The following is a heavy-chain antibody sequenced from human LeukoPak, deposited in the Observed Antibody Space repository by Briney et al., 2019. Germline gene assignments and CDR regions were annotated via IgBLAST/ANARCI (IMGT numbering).Heavy chain of an antibody. CDR2: IYHSGST. CDR3: ARALYRGYSYGYVGGDWFDP. J-gene: IGHJ5*02. V-gene: IGHV4-30-2*01. D-gene: IGHD5-18*01. Sequence: ASQTLSLTCAVSGGSISSGGYSWSWIRQPPGKGLEWIGYIYHSGSTYYNPSLKSRVTISVDRSKNQFSLKLSSVTAADTAVYYCARALYRGYSYGYVGGDWFDPWGQGTLVTVSP. CDR1: GGSISSGGYS.